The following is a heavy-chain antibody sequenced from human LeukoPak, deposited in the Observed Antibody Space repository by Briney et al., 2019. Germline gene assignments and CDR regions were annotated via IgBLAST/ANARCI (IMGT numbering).Heavy chain of an antibody. V-gene: IGHV3-21*01. Sequence: GGSLRLSCAASRFTFSSYSMNWVRQAPGKGLEWVSSISSSSSYIYYADSVKGRFTISRDNAKNSLYLQMNSLRAEDTAVYYCARDWCSGGSCYLIDYWGQGTLVTVSS. CDR1: RFTFSSYS. CDR2: ISSSSSYI. J-gene: IGHJ4*02. CDR3: ARDWCSGGSCYLIDY. D-gene: IGHD2-15*01.